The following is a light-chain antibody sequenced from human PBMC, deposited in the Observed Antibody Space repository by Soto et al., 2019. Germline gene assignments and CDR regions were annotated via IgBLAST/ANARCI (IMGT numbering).Light chain of an antibody. CDR2: WAS. CDR1: QSVLYSSNNKNY. V-gene: IGKV4-1*01. CDR3: QQYFSTPLT. J-gene: IGKJ3*01. Sequence: EIVMTQSPATLSVSPGERATLSCRASQSVLYSSNNKNYLAWYQQKPRQPPKLLIYWASTRNSGVPDRFSGSGSGTDFTLTISSLQAEDVAVYYCQQYFSTPLTFGPGTKVDI.